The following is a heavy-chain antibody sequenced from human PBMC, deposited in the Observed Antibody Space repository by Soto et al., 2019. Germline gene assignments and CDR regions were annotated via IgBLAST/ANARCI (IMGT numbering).Heavy chain of an antibody. D-gene: IGHD1-1*01. Sequence: ASVKVSCKASGYTFTTHAMHWVRQAPGQSLEWMGWINGGTGQTKHSQRNQGRVNITRDTSASTANMKMSSLRSEDTSVYYFSRGKGMEENYYYYGLDIWGQGTTVTVSS. V-gene: IGHV1-3*01. J-gene: IGHJ6*02. CDR1: GYTFTTHA. CDR3: SRGKGMEENYYYYGLDI. CDR2: INGGTGQT.